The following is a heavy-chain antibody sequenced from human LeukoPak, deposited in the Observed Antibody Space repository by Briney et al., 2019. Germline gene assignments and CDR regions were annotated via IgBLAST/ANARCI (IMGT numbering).Heavy chain of an antibody. Sequence: PGGSLRLSCAASGFSVSSNYMNWVRQGPGEGLEWVSVIYSGGSTDYADSVKGRFTISRDNSKNTLYLQMNSLRAEDTAVYYCARWYFWSGYFLRYFDLWSRGALVTVSS. CDR2: IYSGGST. V-gene: IGHV3-53*01. D-gene: IGHD3-3*01. CDR1: GFSVSSNY. J-gene: IGHJ2*01. CDR3: ARWYFWSGYFLRYFDL.